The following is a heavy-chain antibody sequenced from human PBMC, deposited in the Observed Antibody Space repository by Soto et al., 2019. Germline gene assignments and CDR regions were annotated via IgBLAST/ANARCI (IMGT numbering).Heavy chain of an antibody. CDR3: AREGGESSDGLYYFDS. D-gene: IGHD3-16*01. CDR1: GGSTSSDNY. J-gene: IGHJ4*02. V-gene: IGHV4-30-4*01. CDR2: IYYSGNT. Sequence: NPSETLSLTCTVSGGSTSSDNYWSWIRQPPGKGLEWIGHIYYSGNTDYHPSLKSRLAISIDTSKNQFSLKLSSVTAADTAVYFCAREGGESSDGLYYFDSWGRGSLVTVSS.